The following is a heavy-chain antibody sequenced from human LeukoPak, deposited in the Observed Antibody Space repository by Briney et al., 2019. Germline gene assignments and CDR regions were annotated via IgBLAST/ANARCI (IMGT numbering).Heavy chain of an antibody. D-gene: IGHD3-9*01. CDR2: IKEDGSKK. CDR3: ARSLVPYYDILTGYYIPPYYFDY. Sequence: GGSLRLSCAASGFNFRSYWMKWVRQAPGKGLEWLANIKEDGSKKYYVDSVKGRFTISRDNAKNSLYLQMNSLRDEDTAVYYCARSLVPYYDILTGYYIPPYYFDYWGQGTLVTVSS. CDR1: GFNFRSYW. V-gene: IGHV3-7*02. J-gene: IGHJ4*02.